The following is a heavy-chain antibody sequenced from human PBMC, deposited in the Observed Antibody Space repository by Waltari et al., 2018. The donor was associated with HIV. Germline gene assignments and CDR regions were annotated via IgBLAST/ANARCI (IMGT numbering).Heavy chain of an antibody. CDR3: ARLGYCSSTSCYYYYYYGMDV. Sequence: QVQLVQSGDEVKKPGASVKVSCKASGYTFTSYAINWVRQDTGQGLEWMGWMNPNSGNTGYAQKFQGRVTMTRNTSISTAYMELSSLRSEDTAVYYCARLGYCSSTSCYYYYYYGMDVWGQGTTVTVSS. J-gene: IGHJ6*02. CDR2: MNPNSGNT. CDR1: GYTFTSYA. V-gene: IGHV1-8*01. D-gene: IGHD2-2*01.